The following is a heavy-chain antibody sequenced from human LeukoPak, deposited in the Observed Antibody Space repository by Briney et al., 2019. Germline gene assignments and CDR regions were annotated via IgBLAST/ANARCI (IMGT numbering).Heavy chain of an antibody. CDR2: IIPIFGTA. Sequence: SVKVSCKASGYTFTSYAISWVRQAPGQGLEWMGGIIPIFGTANYAQKFQGRVTITADESTSTAYMGLSSLRSEDTAVYYCAIRNYNWNYGDFDYWGQGTLVTVSS. J-gene: IGHJ4*02. V-gene: IGHV1-69*13. D-gene: IGHD1-7*01. CDR1: GYTFTSYA. CDR3: AIRNYNWNYGDFDY.